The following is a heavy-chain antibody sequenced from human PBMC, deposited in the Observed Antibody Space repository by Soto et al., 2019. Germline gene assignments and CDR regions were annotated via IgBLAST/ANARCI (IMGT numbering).Heavy chain of an antibody. J-gene: IGHJ4*02. CDR2: INTYNGAT. D-gene: IGHD2-21*01. Sequence: QVQLVQSGAEVREPGASVKVSCKASGYTFNSHGICWVRQAPGQGLEWMGWINTYNGATNYAQKVEERVTMTRDTFTTTAYLELRSLRSDDTAVYYCARLENAVVIPSGVDYWGQGTLVTVSS. CDR1: GYTFNSHG. CDR3: ARLENAVVIPSGVDY. V-gene: IGHV1-18*04.